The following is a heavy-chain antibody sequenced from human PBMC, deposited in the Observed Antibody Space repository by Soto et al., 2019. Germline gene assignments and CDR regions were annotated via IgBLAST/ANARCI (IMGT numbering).Heavy chain of an antibody. CDR1: GGSISSYY. CDR3: ARVWGGAFAS. J-gene: IGHJ3*02. D-gene: IGHD3-10*01. CDR2: IYYSGST. Sequence: PSETLSLTCTVSGGSISSYYWSWTRQPPGKGLEWMGYIYYSGSTNYNPSLKSRVTISVDTSKNQFSLKLSSVTAADTAVYYCARVWGGAFASCGQGTMVTVSS. V-gene: IGHV4-59*01.